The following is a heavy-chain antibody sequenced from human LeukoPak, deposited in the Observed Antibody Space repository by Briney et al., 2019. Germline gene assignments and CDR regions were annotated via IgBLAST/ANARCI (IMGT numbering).Heavy chain of an antibody. CDR3: ARDRTSYEYYFDY. CDR1: GFTFSIYA. Sequence: PGGSLRLSCAASGFTFSIYAMHWVRQAPGKGLEWVAGISYDGTNKYYADSVKGRFTISRDNSKNTLYLQMNSLKAGDTAVYYCARDRTSYEYYFDYWGQGTLVTVSS. D-gene: IGHD2/OR15-2a*01. V-gene: IGHV3-30-3*01. CDR2: ISYDGTNK. J-gene: IGHJ4*02.